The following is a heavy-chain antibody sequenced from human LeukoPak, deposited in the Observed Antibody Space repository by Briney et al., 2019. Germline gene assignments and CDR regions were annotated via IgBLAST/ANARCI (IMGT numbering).Heavy chain of an antibody. CDR1: GFTFRTFA. J-gene: IGHJ4*02. D-gene: IGHD6-13*01. V-gene: IGHV3-23*01. Sequence: GGSLRLSCAASGFTFRTFAMSWVRQAPGKGLEWVSAISGSGGSTYYADSVKGRFTISRDNSKNTLYLQMDSLRAEDTAVYYCARGDTYSSSWYGFHYWGQGTLVTVSS. CDR3: ARGDTYSSSWYGFHY. CDR2: ISGSGGST.